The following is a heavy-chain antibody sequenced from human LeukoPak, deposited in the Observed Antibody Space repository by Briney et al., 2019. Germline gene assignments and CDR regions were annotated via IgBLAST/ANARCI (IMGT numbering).Heavy chain of an antibody. J-gene: IGHJ4*02. Sequence: GASVKVSCKASGCTFTGYYMHWVRQAPGQGLEWMGRINPNSGGTNYAQKFQGRVTMTRDTSISTAYMELSRLRSDDTAVYYCARFSYCSGGSCYERSDYWGQGTLVTVSS. D-gene: IGHD2-15*01. CDR1: GCTFTGYY. CDR3: ARFSYCSGGSCYERSDY. V-gene: IGHV1-2*06. CDR2: INPNSGGT.